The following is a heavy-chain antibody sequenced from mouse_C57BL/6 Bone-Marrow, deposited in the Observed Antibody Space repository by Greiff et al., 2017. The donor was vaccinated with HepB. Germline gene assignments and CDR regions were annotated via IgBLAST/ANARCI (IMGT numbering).Heavy chain of an antibody. CDR1: GYTFTSYG. CDR3: ARRADYGSSSYAMDY. V-gene: IGHV1-81*01. Sequence: QVQLQQSGAELARPGASVKLSCKASGYTFTSYGISWVKQRTGQGLEWIGEIYPRSGNTYYNEKFKGKATLTADKSSSTAYMELRSLTSEDSAVYFCARRADYGSSSYAMDYWGQGTSVTGSS. D-gene: IGHD1-1*01. CDR2: IYPRSGNT. J-gene: IGHJ4*01.